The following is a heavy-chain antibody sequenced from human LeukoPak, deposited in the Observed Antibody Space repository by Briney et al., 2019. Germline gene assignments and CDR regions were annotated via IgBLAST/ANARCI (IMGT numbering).Heavy chain of an antibody. CDR2: IYNSGST. V-gene: IGHV4-30-4*07. D-gene: IGHD6-6*01. CDR3: ARGRMRGPRYSSSSNFDY. J-gene: IGHJ4*02. Sequence: SGTLSLTCAVSGGSISSGGYSWNWIRQPPGKGLEWIGYIYNSGSTSYNPSLKSRVSLSVDTSKNLFSLTLNSMTAADTAVYYCARGRMRGPRYSSSSNFDYWGQGTLVTVSS. CDR1: GGSISSGGYS.